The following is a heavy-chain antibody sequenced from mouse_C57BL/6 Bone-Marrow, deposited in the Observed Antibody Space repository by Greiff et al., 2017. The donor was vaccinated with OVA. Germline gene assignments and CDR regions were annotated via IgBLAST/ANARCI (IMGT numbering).Heavy chain of an antibody. CDR1: GYTFTSYW. Sequence: QVQLQQPGAELVKPGASVKLSCKASGYTFTSYWMHWVKQRPGQGLEWIGYINPSSGYTKYNQKFKDKATLTADKSSSTAYMQLSSLTYEDSAVYYCAREATSYDYDVSWFAYWGQGTLVTVSA. J-gene: IGHJ3*01. CDR3: AREATSYDYDVSWFAY. D-gene: IGHD2-4*01. CDR2: INPSSGYT. V-gene: IGHV1-7*01.